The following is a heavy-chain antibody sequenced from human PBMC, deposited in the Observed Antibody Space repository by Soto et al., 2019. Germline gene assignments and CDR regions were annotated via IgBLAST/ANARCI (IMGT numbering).Heavy chain of an antibody. J-gene: IGHJ4*02. V-gene: IGHV3-66*04. Sequence: PGGSLRLSCAASGFTVSSNYMSWVRQAPGKGLEWVSVIYSGGRTFYADSVKGRFNISRDNSKNTLYLEMNSLRAEDTAVYYCARLRYGYWGQGALVTVSS. CDR1: GFTVSSNY. CDR3: ARLRYGY. D-gene: IGHD3-9*01. CDR2: IYSGGRT.